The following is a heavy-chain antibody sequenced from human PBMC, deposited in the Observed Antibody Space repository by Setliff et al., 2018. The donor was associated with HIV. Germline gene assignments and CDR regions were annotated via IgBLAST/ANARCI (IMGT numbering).Heavy chain of an antibody. J-gene: IGHJ5*02. V-gene: IGHV4-39*01. CDR1: GDSIFTSTYY. CDR2: IYYSGNT. Sequence: SETLSLTCSVSGDSIFTSTYYWGWIRQPPGKRLEWIGSIYYSGNTYYNPSLESRVTISVDTSKNQFFLNLSSVTATDSAVYYCARLGRPYSGQGWFDPWGQGTLVTVS. CDR3: ARLGRPYSGQGWFDP. D-gene: IGHD5-12*01.